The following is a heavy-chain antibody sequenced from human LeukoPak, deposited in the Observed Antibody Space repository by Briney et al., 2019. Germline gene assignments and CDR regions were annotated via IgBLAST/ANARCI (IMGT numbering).Heavy chain of an antibody. CDR1: GYTFTSYG. J-gene: IGHJ4*02. CDR3: ARDNTGSLRN. Sequence: ASVKVSCKASGYTFTSYGISWVRQAPGQGLEWMGWISAYNGNTNYAQKLKGRVTMTTDTSTSTAQMELRSLKTEDTAVYYCARDNTGSLRNWGQGTPVTVSS. CDR2: ISAYNGNT. D-gene: IGHD5-18*01. V-gene: IGHV1-18*01.